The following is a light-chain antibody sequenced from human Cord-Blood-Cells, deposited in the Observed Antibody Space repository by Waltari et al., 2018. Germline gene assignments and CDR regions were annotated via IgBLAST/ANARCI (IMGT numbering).Light chain of an antibody. CDR3: SSYAGSNSYV. J-gene: IGLJ1*01. Sequence: QSALTQPPSASGSPGQSVTISCTGTSSAVGGYTYVSWYQQHPGKAPKLMIYEVSKRPSGVPERFSGSKSGNTASLTVSGLQAEDEADYYCSSYAGSNSYVFGTGTKVTVL. V-gene: IGLV2-8*01. CDR1: SSAVGGYTY. CDR2: EVS.